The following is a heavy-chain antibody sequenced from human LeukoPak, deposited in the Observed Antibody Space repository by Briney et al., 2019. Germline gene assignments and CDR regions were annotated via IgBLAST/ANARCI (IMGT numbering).Heavy chain of an antibody. J-gene: IGHJ3*02. CDR2: TYYRSKWYN. D-gene: IGHD5-18*01. CDR3: VRGGQGDGHSADEGFDI. Sequence: SQTLSLTCAISVNSVFSNSAWNWIRQSPSRGLECPGRTYYRSKWYNDYGVSVKSRININPDTSKNHFSLQLSSVTPEDTAVYYCVRGGQGDGHSADEGFDIWGQGTMVTVS. V-gene: IGHV6-1*01. CDR1: VNSVFSNSA.